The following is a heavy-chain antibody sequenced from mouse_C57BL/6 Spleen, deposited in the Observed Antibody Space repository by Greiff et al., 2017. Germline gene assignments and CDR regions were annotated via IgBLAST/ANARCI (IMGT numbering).Heavy chain of an antibody. CDR3: ARSDYSGYGDCALDY. CDR1: GYAFSSYW. Sequence: QVQLQQSGAELVKPGASVKISCKASGYAFSSYWMNWVKQRPGKGLEWIGQIYPGDGDTNYNGKFKGKATLTADKASSTAYMQLSSLTSEDSAVYFCARSDYSGYGDCALDYWGQGTSVTVSS. CDR2: IYPGDGDT. J-gene: IGHJ4*01. V-gene: IGHV1-80*01. D-gene: IGHD2-13*01.